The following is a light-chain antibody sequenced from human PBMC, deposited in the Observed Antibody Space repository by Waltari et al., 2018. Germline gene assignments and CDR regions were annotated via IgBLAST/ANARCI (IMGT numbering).Light chain of an antibody. CDR2: GST. CDR1: GSNIGAGHA. V-gene: IGLV1-40*01. CDR3: QSYDTSLSVV. Sequence: QSVLTQPPSVSGAPGQRVTISCTGSGSNIGAGHAVPWSQPLPRAAPKLLIYGSTSRPLGVPARFFGSTSGTSASLAITGLQAEDEADYYCQSYDTSLSVVFGGGTKLTVL. J-gene: IGLJ3*02.